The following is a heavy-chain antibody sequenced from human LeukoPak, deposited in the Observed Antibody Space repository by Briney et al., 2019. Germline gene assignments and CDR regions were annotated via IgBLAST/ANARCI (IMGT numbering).Heavy chain of an antibody. CDR3: ARGNTLGFRNYYYMDV. D-gene: IGHD1/OR15-1a*01. Sequence: ASVKVSCKASGYTFTGYYMHWVRQAPGQGLEWMGWINPNSGGTNYAQKFQGRVTMTRDTSISTAYMELSRLSSDDTAVYYCARGNTLGFRNYYYMDVWGKGTTVTVSS. J-gene: IGHJ6*03. CDR2: INPNSGGT. V-gene: IGHV1-2*02. CDR1: GYTFTGYY.